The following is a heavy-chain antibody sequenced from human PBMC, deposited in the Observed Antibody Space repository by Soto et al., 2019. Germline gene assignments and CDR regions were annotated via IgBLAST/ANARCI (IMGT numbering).Heavy chain of an antibody. CDR1: GGSFSGYY. J-gene: IGHJ4*02. CDR3: ARGIRYCTNGVCYRERIDY. CDR2: INHSGST. D-gene: IGHD2-8*01. Sequence: PSETLSLTCAVYGGSFSGYYWSWIRQPPGKGLEWIGKINHSGSTNYNPSLKSRVTISVDTSKNQFSLKLSSVTAADTAVYYCARGIRYCTNGVCYRERIDYWGQGTVVTVSS. V-gene: IGHV4-34*01.